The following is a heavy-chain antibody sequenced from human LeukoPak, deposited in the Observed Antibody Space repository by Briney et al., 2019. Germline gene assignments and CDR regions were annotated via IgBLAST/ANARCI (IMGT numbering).Heavy chain of an antibody. Sequence: PGGSLRLSCAASGFTFSDYWMHWVRQVSGKGLVWVSRINSDGTRTSYAESVKGRFTISRDNAKNSMYLQMNSLRAEDTAVYYCARNYDSRAYPFDYWGQGILVTVSS. CDR1: GFTFSDYW. CDR2: INSDGTRT. V-gene: IGHV3-74*01. CDR3: ARNYDSRAYPFDY. J-gene: IGHJ4*02. D-gene: IGHD3-22*01.